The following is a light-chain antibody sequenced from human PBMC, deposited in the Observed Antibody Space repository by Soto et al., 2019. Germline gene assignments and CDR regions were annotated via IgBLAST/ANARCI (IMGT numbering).Light chain of an antibody. CDR2: LNSDGSH. V-gene: IGLV4-69*01. J-gene: IGLJ2*01. CDR3: QTWGTGIRV. Sequence: QPVLTQSPSASASLGASVKLTCTLSSGHSSYAIAWHQQQPEKGPRYLMKLNSDGSHSKGDGIPDRVSGSSSGAERYLTIPSLQSEDEADYYCQTWGTGIRVFGGGTKLTVL. CDR1: SGHSSYA.